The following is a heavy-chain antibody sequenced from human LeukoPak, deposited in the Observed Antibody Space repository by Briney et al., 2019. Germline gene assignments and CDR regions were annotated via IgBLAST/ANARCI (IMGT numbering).Heavy chain of an antibody. CDR1: GYTFTGYA. J-gene: IGHJ4*02. CDR3: AKDLCTMIGYNFDY. CDR2: ISGSGGST. D-gene: IGHD3-22*01. Sequence: GGSLRLSCAASGYTFTGYAMSWVRPAPGKGLEWVSDISGSGGSTYYAHAVKGRFTISRDNVKNTLYLQMNSLRADDTAVYYWAKDLCTMIGYNFDYWGQGTLVTVSS. V-gene: IGHV3-23*01.